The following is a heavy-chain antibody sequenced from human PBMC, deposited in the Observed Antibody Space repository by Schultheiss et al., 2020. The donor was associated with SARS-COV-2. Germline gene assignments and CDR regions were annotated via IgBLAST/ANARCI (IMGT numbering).Heavy chain of an antibody. CDR3: ARGGPGIAVAGRVYYYYYGMDV. CDR2: IYSCGTT. D-gene: IGHD6-19*01. CDR1: GFTFSSYG. J-gene: IGHJ6*02. V-gene: IGHV3-NL1*01. Sequence: GESLKISCAASGFTFSSYGMHWVRQAPGKGLEWVSVIYSCGTTYYADSVKGRFTISRDNSKNTLYLQMNSLRAEDTAVYYCARGGPGIAVAGRVYYYYYGMDVWGQGTTVTVSS.